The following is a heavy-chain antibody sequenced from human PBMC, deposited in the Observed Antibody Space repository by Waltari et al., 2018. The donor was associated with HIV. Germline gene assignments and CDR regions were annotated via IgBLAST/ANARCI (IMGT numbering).Heavy chain of an antibody. CDR3: SRDQHSGTNYYGLDV. D-gene: IGHD3-10*01. Sequence: VHLVASGGAEAPSVKSLILCCAAAGFDYRKHAMHWVRQGPGKGMGWLSVIRTVGSHESYAGFAKGRFTISRDKADNTLFLDLSGLRAYDTAVYYCSRDQHSGTNYYGLDVWGQGTTVTVS. CDR2: IRTVGSHE. V-gene: IGHV3-33*02. J-gene: IGHJ6*02. CDR1: GFDYRKHA.